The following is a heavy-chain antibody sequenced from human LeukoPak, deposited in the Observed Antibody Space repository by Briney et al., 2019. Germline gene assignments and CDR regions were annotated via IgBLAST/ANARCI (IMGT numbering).Heavy chain of an antibody. CDR1: GGSISSYY. D-gene: IGHD3-10*01. Sequence: SETLSLTCTVSGGSISSYYWSWIRQPPGKGLEWIGDINHSGSTKYNPSLMSRVAISVDSSKNHFSLNLRSVTAADTAVYYCARLPLGAFAEFLNFDYWGQGIPVTVSS. J-gene: IGHJ4*02. CDR2: INHSGST. CDR3: ARLPLGAFAEFLNFDY. V-gene: IGHV4-59*12.